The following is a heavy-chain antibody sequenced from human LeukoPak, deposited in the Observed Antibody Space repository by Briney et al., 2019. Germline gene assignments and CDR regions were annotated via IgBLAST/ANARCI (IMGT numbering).Heavy chain of an antibody. CDR3: ARVSRQQLTFDY. V-gene: IGHV4-4*09. CDR2: IYTSGST. J-gene: IGHJ4*02. D-gene: IGHD6-13*01. CDR1: GGSISSYY. Sequence: SETLSLSCTVSGGSISSYYWSWIRQPPGKGLEWIGYIYTSGSTNYNPSLKSRVTISVDTSKNQFSLKLSSVTAADTAVYYCARVSRQQLTFDYWGQGTLVTVSS.